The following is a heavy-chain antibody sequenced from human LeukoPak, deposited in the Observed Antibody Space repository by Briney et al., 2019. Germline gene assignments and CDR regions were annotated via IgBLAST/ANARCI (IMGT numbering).Heavy chain of an antibody. CDR3: ARDRFLEWLSFDY. CDR2: INPNSGGT. J-gene: IGHJ4*02. D-gene: IGHD3-3*01. V-gene: IGHV1-2*02. CDR1: GYTFTGYY. Sequence: ASVKVSCKASGYTFTGYYMHWVRQAPGQGLEWMGWINPNSGGTNYAQKLQGRVTMTTDTSTSTAYMELRSLRSDDTAVYYCARDRFLEWLSFDYWGQGTLVTVSS.